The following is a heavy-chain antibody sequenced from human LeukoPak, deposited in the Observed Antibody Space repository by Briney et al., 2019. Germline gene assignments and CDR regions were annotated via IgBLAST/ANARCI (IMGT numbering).Heavy chain of an antibody. D-gene: IGHD3-3*01. V-gene: IGHV3-30-3*01. CDR2: ISYDGSNK. CDR1: GFTFSSYA. CDR3: ARGVTIFGVAGDWFDP. J-gene: IGHJ5*02. Sequence: GGSLRLSCAVSGFTFSSYAMHWVRQAPGKGLEWGAVISYDGSNKYYADSVKGRFTISRDNSKNTLYLQMNSLRAEDTAVYYCARGVTIFGVAGDWFDPWGQGTLVTVSS.